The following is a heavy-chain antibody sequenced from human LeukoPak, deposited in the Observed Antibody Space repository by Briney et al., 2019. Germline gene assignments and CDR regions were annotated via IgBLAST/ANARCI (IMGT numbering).Heavy chain of an antibody. CDR1: GGSISRGGYY. V-gene: IGHV4-31*03. J-gene: IGHJ5*02. D-gene: IGHD2-15*01. CDR3: AAQDVNWFDP. Sequence: PSQTLSLTCTVSGGSISRGGYYWSWIRQHPGKGLEWIGYIYYSGSTYYNPSLKSRVTISVDTSKNQFSLKLSSVTAADTAVYYCAAQDVNWFDPWGQGTLVTVSS. CDR2: IYYSGST.